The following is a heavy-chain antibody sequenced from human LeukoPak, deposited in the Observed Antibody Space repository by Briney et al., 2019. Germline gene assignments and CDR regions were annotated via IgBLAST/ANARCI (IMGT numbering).Heavy chain of an antibody. D-gene: IGHD5-18*01. CDR3: ARVRLYTAILKVFDY. Sequence: GASVKVSCKASGYTFNNNDINWVRQATGQGLEWMGWMNPNNGDTGYAQKFQGRVTMTRDTSISTAYMELSSLRSEDTAVYYCARVRLYTAILKVFDYWGQGTLVTVSS. CDR1: GYTFNNND. CDR2: MNPNNGDT. J-gene: IGHJ4*02. V-gene: IGHV1-8*01.